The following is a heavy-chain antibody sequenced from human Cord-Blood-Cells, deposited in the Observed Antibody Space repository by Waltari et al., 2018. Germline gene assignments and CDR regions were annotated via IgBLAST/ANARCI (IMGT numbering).Heavy chain of an antibody. CDR3: ARADHSNYFDY. J-gene: IGHJ4*02. D-gene: IGHD4-4*01. Sequence: QVQLQQWGAGLLKPSETLSLTCAVYGGSFRGDYWSWIRQPPGKGLEWIGEINHSGSTNYNPSLKSRVTISVDTSKNQFSLKLSSVTAADTAVYYCARADHSNYFDYWGQGTLVTVSS. V-gene: IGHV4-34*01. CDR1: GGSFRGDY. CDR2: INHSGST.